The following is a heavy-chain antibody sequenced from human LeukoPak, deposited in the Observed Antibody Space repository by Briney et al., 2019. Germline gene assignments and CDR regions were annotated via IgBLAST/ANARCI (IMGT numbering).Heavy chain of an antibody. CDR3: AKTGITMVRGVPDPYDY. J-gene: IGHJ4*02. Sequence: GRSLRLSCAASGFTFSSYGMHWVRQAPGKGLEWVAVISYDGSNKYYADSVKGRFTISRDNSKNTLYLQMNSLRAEDTAVYYCAKTGITMVRGVPDPYDYWGQGTLVTVSS. CDR1: GFTFSSYG. CDR2: ISYDGSNK. D-gene: IGHD3-10*01. V-gene: IGHV3-30*18.